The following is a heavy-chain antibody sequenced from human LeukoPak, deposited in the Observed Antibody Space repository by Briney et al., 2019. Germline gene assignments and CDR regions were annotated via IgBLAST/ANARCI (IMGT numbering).Heavy chain of an antibody. Sequence: ASVKVSCKASEGTYSSYAISWVRQAPGQGLEWMGGIIPIFGTANYAQKFQGRVTITADKSTSTAYMELSSLRSEDTAVYYCAREGYSSGWYNYFDYWGQGTLVTVSS. CDR3: AREGYSSGWYNYFDY. CDR1: EGTYSSYA. V-gene: IGHV1-69*06. J-gene: IGHJ4*02. CDR2: IIPIFGTA. D-gene: IGHD6-19*01.